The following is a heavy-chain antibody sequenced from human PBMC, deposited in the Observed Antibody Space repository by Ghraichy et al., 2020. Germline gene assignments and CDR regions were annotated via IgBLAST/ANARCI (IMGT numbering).Heavy chain of an antibody. Sequence: GSLRLSCAVYGGSFSGYYWSWIRQPPGKGLEWIGEINHSGSTNYNPSLKSRVTISVDTSKNQFSLKLSSVTAADTAVYYCARVYGIAAAGIRDYYYYYYMDVWGKGTTVTVSS. CDR3: ARVYGIAAAGIRDYYYYYYMDV. D-gene: IGHD6-13*01. V-gene: IGHV4-34*01. CDR1: GGSFSGYY. J-gene: IGHJ6*03. CDR2: INHSGST.